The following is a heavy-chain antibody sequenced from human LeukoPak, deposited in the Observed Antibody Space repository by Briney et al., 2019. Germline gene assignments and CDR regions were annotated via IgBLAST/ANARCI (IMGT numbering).Heavy chain of an antibody. J-gene: IGHJ4*02. Sequence: GRSLRLFRPASGVSLGSYGMHSVRQAPGKGLEWVAVIWYDGSNKYYADSVKGRFTISRDNSKNTLYLQMNSLRAEDTAVYYCAARDDYGPDYWGQGTLVTVSS. V-gene: IGHV3-33*01. CDR3: AARDDYGPDY. CDR1: GVSLGSYG. D-gene: IGHD4/OR15-4a*01. CDR2: IWYDGSNK.